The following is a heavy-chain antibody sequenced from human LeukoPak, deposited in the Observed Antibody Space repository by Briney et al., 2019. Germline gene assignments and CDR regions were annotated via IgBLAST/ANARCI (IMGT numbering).Heavy chain of an antibody. CDR1: GGSISSGGYY. CDR2: IYYSGST. D-gene: IGHD3-22*01. V-gene: IGHV4-31*03. Sequence: PSETLSLTCTVSGGSISSGGYYWSWIRQHPGKGLEWIGYIYYSGSTYYNPSLKSRVTISVDTSKNQFSLKLSSVTAADTAVYYCARESYYYDSSGSYWGQGTLVTVSS. CDR3: ARESYYYDSSGSY. J-gene: IGHJ4*02.